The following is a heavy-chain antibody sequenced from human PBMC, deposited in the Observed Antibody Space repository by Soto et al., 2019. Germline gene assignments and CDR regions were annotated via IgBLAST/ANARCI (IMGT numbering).Heavy chain of an antibody. V-gene: IGHV1-24*01. CDR1: GYTLTGLS. D-gene: IGHD3-3*01. CDR2: FDPEDGET. CDR3: ATDRVSLAVLAAAAFDI. J-gene: IGHJ3*02. Sequence: ASVKVSCKVSGYTLTGLSMHWVRQAPGKGLEWMGGFDPEDGETIYAQKFQGRVTMTEDTSTDTAYMELSSLRSEDTAVYYCATDRVSLAVLAAAAFDIWGQEKMLTVSS.